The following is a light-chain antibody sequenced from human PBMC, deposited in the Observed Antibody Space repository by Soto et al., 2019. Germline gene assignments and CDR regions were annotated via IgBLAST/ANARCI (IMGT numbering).Light chain of an antibody. Sequence: EIVMTQSPATLSVSPGERATLSCRASQSVSSYLAWYQQKPGQAPRLLIYGASTMETGIPARFSGSGSGTEFTPTISSRQSEDFAVYYCHQYNNWPPWTFGQGTKVEIK. CDR2: GAS. CDR1: QSVSSY. V-gene: IGKV3-15*01. CDR3: HQYNNWPPWT. J-gene: IGKJ1*01.